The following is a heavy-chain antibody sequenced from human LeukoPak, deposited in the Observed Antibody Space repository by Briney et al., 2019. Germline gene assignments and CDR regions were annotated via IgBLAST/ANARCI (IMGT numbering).Heavy chain of an antibody. D-gene: IGHD2-2*01. J-gene: IGHJ6*03. V-gene: IGHV1-18*01. CDR2: ISAYNGDT. CDR1: GYTFTNYG. Sequence: ASVKVSCKASGYTFTNYGITWVRQAPGQGLEWMGWISAYNGDTNFAQKFQGRVTMTTDTSTSPAYMELRTLRSDDTAVYYCARRGGGYCTSTRCCCMDVWGKGTTVTVSS. CDR3: ARRGGGYCTSTRCCCMDV.